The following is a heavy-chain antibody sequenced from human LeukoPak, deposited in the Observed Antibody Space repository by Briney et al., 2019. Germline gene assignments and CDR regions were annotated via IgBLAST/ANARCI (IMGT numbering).Heavy chain of an antibody. CDR1: GFTFSSYS. Sequence: PGGSLRLSCAASGFTFSSYSMNWVRQAPGKGLEWVSYISSSSSTIYYADSVKGRFTISRDNAKNSLYLQMNSLRAEDTAVYYCAKDLAYCGGDCYSPFDYWGQGTLVTVSS. J-gene: IGHJ4*02. CDR3: AKDLAYCGGDCYSPFDY. CDR2: ISSSSSTI. V-gene: IGHV3-48*01. D-gene: IGHD2-21*01.